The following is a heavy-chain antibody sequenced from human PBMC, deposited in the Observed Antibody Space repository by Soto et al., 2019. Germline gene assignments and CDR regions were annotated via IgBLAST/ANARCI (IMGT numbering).Heavy chain of an antibody. CDR1: GFTFSSYD. CDR3: ARSDSSGYYGGMDV. D-gene: IGHD3-22*01. V-gene: IGHV3-13*01. Sequence: EVQLVESGGGLVQPGGSLRLSCAASGFTFSSYDMHWVRQATGKGLEWVSAIGTAGDTYYPGSVKGRFTISRENAKNSLYLQMNSLRAGVTAVYYCARSDSSGYYGGMDVWGQGTTVTVSS. J-gene: IGHJ6*02. CDR2: IGTAGDT.